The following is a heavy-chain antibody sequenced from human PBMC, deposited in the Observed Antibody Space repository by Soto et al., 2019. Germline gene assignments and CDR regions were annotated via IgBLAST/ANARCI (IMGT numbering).Heavy chain of an antibody. D-gene: IGHD2-21*02. CDR1: SESISSSSYY. V-gene: IGHV4-39*01. CDR2: IYYSGRT. Sequence: KPSETLSLTCIVSSESISSSSYYWGWIRQPPGKGLEWIGSIYYSGRTYYNPPFKSRVTISIDTSKNQFSLKLSSVTATDTAVYYCARQRTTVVTQAYFDHWGQGALVTVSS. J-gene: IGHJ4*02. CDR3: ARQRTTVVTQAYFDH.